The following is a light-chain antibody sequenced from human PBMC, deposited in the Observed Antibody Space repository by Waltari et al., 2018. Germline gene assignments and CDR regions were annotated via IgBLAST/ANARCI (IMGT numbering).Light chain of an antibody. CDR2: LGS. Sequence: IVMTQLPHPLPVTPGEQSSLAFRPSQSLLHSNGYHYLDWYLQKPGQSPQLLIYLGSNRASGVPDRFSGSGSGTDFTLKISRVEAEDVGDYYCMQALQTPRFGQGTKVEVK. J-gene: IGKJ1*01. CDR3: MQALQTPR. CDR1: QSLLHSNGYHY. V-gene: IGKV2-28*01.